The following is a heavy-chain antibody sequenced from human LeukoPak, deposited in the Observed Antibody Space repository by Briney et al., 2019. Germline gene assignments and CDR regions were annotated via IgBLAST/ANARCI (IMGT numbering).Heavy chain of an antibody. J-gene: IGHJ6*04. CDR3: ARGGYSGYWMDV. CDR1: GDSIRSYY. CDR2: IYTSGST. V-gene: IGHV4-4*07. D-gene: IGHD5-12*01. Sequence: SETLSLTCTVSGDSIRSYYWSSIRQPAGKGLEWIGHIYTSGSTNCNPSLKSRVTISVDTSKNQFSLKLSSVTAADTAVYYCARGGYSGYWMDVWGKGTTVTVSS.